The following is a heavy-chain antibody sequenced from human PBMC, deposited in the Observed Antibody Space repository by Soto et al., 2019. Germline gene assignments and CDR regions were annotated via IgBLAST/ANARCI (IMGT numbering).Heavy chain of an antibody. Sequence: SGTLSLTCTVSGGSLSSRSYYWGCIRQPPGKGLEWIGSIYYSGTTYYNPSLKSRVTISVDTSKNQFSLKLSSVTAEDTAVYYCSTNGGYYDASGPNYIQYWGQGTLVTVSS. CDR2: IYYSGTT. D-gene: IGHD3-22*01. CDR3: STNGGYYDASGPNYIQY. V-gene: IGHV4-39*07. CDR1: GGSLSSRSYY. J-gene: IGHJ1*01.